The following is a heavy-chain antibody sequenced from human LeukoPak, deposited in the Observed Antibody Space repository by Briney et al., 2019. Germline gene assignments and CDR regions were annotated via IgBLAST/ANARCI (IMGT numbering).Heavy chain of an antibody. V-gene: IGHV1-69*04. J-gene: IGHJ4*02. Sequence: SVKVSCKASGGTFSSYAISCVRQAPGQGLEWMGRIIPILGIANYAQKFQGRVTITADKSTSTAYMELSSLRSEDTAVYYCARRCSRALDYGDYQFDYWGQGTLVTVSS. CDR2: IIPILGIA. D-gene: IGHD4-17*01. CDR3: ARRCSRALDYGDYQFDY. CDR1: GGTFSSYA.